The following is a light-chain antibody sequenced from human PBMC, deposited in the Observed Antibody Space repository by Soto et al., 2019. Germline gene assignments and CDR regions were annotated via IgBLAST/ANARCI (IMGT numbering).Light chain of an antibody. CDR3: RHYINSQWK. CDR1: QSVSSTY. Sequence: EIVLTQSPGTLSLSPGERATLSCRPSQSVSSTYLDWYQQKPGQAPRLLIYAASSRATGIPDRFSGGASATDFTLTISRLEPEDFAVYYCRHYINSQWKFGQGTKVDIK. J-gene: IGKJ1*01. CDR2: AAS. V-gene: IGKV3-20*01.